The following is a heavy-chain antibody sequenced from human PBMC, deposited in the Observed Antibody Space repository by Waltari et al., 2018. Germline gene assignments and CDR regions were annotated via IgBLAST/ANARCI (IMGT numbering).Heavy chain of an antibody. CDR1: GGSFSGYS. D-gene: IGHD2-8*02. V-gene: IGHV4-34*02. Sequence: QVQLQQWGAGLLQPSETLSLPCAVYGGSFSGYSWGWISQPPGKGLEWIGEINHSGNTNHNPSLRSRVTMLVDTSKSQFSLKLNSVTAADTAVYYCVRLEDCTGPGGNCYSGDSFAMDVWGQGTTVTVSS. CDR3: VRLEDCTGPGGNCYSGDSFAMDV. J-gene: IGHJ6*02. CDR2: INHSGNT.